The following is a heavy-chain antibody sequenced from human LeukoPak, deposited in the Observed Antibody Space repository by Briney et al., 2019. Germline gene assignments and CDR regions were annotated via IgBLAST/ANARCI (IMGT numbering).Heavy chain of an antibody. CDR3: AKGRDTVTLRAYYFDY. Sequence: GGSLRLSCAASGFTFSSYGMHWVRQAPGKGLEWVAVIWYDGSNKYYADSVKGRFTISRDNSKNTLYLQMNSLRAEDTAVYYCAKGRDTVTLRAYYFDYWGQGTLVTVSS. CDR2: IWYDGSNK. J-gene: IGHJ4*02. D-gene: IGHD4-17*01. V-gene: IGHV3-33*06. CDR1: GFTFSSYG.